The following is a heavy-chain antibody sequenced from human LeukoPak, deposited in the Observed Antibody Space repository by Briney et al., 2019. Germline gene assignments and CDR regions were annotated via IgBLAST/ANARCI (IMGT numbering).Heavy chain of an antibody. D-gene: IGHD3-22*01. Sequence: GGSLRLSCAASGFTFSSYAMSWVRQAPGKGLEWVSVISGSGGSTYYADSVKGRFTISRDNSKNTLYLQMNSLRAEDTAVYYCARHYYDSSGYAFDIWGQGTMVTVSS. J-gene: IGHJ3*02. V-gene: IGHV3-23*01. CDR2: ISGSGGST. CDR3: ARHYYDSSGYAFDI. CDR1: GFTFSSYA.